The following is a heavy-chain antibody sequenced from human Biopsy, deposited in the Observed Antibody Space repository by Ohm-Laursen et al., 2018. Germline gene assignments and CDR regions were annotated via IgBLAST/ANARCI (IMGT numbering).Heavy chain of an antibody. Sequence: GSLRLSCTASGFTFRDYYMIWIRQPPGKGPEWVSYITNSGGTVYYEDSVKGRFTVSRDNAKNSLYLQMDRLRAEDTAVYYCARPPWGHAYGYYNGMDVWGQGTTVIVSS. J-gene: IGHJ6*02. CDR1: GFTFRDYY. CDR2: ITNSGGTV. V-gene: IGHV3-11*01. D-gene: IGHD3-10*01. CDR3: ARPPWGHAYGYYNGMDV.